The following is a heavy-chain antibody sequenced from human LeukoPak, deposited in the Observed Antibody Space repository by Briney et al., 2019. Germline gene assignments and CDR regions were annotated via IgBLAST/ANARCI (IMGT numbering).Heavy chain of an antibody. J-gene: IGHJ5*02. CDR3: ARVGGDGFNWFDP. Sequence: GGSLRLSCAASGFTFSSYSMNWVRQAPGKGLEWVSSISSSSSYIYYADSVKGRFTISRDNAKNSLYLQMNSLRAEDTAVYYCARVGGDGFNWFDPWGQGTLVTVSS. CDR2: ISSSSSYI. D-gene: IGHD5-24*01. V-gene: IGHV3-21*01. CDR1: GFTFSSYS.